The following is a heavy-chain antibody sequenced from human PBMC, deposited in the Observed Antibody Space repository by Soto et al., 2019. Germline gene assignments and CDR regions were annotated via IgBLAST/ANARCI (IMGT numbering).Heavy chain of an antibody. D-gene: IGHD3-9*01. Sequence: QVQLQQWGAGLLKPSETLSLTCAVYGGSFSGYYWSWIRQPPGKGLEWIGEINHSGSTNYNPSLKSRVTRSVDTSKNQFSLKLSSVTAADTAVYYWAGQTGHTSPLTPHAYYFDYWGQGTLVTVSS. J-gene: IGHJ4*02. V-gene: IGHV4-34*01. CDR1: GGSFSGYY. CDR3: AGQTGHTSPLTPHAYYFDY. CDR2: INHSGST.